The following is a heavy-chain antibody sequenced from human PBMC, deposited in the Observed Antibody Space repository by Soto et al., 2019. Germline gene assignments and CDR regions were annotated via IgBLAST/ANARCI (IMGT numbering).Heavy chain of an antibody. CDR3: ARGDYDILTGSYKSYYGMHV. Sequence: EVQLVQSGAEVKKPGESLKISCKGSGYTFTSYWIGWVRQMPGKGLEWMGIIYPGDSDTRYSPSFQGQVTISVDKSISTAYLQWSSLKASDTAMYYCARGDYDILTGSYKSYYGMHVWGQGTTVTVSS. V-gene: IGHV5-51*03. CDR2: IYPGDSDT. CDR1: GYTFTSYW. J-gene: IGHJ6*02. D-gene: IGHD3-9*01.